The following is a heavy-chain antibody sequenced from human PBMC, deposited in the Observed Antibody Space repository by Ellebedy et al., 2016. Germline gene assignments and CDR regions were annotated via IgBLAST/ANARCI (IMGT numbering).Heavy chain of an antibody. CDR3: AKEVTDVRIAAHPYFDY. D-gene: IGHD6-6*01. CDR2: ISGSGGST. CDR1: GFTFSSYA. V-gene: IGHV3-23*01. J-gene: IGHJ4*02. Sequence: GGSLRLSXAASGFTFSSYAMSWVRQAPGKGLEWVSAISGSGGSTYYADSVKGRFTISRDNSKNTLYLQMNSLRAEDTAVYYCAKEVTDVRIAAHPYFDYWGQGTLVTVSS.